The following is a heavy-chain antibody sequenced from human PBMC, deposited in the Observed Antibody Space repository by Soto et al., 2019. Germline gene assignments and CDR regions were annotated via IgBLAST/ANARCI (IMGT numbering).Heavy chain of an antibody. D-gene: IGHD3-10*01. CDR3: TTTRGF. V-gene: IGHV3-15*01. CDR2: IKSNSDGGTT. J-gene: IGHJ4*02. CDR1: GFNFTNAW. Sequence: GGSLRLSCAASGFNFTNAWMSWVRQAPGKGLEWVGRIKSNSDGGTTDNAAPVKGRFTTSRDDSENTVYLQMNSLKTEDTAVYYCTTTRGFWGRGTLVTVSS.